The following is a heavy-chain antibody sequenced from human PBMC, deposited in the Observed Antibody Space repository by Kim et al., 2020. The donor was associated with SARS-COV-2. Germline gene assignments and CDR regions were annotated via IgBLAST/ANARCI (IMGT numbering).Heavy chain of an antibody. CDR3: TTVGFGDYVNY. Sequence: GGSLRLSCGPSGFPFSTAWMSWVRQAPGKGLEWVGWIKSKIDGETADYSAPVRGRFIITRDDSRNMVFLQMYDLRADDTAVYYCTTVGFGDYVNYWGRGTLVAVST. J-gene: IGHJ4*01. V-gene: IGHV3-15*01. CDR2: IKSKIDGETA. CDR1: GFPFSTAW. D-gene: IGHD4-17*01.